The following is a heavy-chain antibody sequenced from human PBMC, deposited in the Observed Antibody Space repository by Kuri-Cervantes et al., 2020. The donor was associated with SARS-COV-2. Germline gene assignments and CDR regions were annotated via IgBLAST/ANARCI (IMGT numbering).Heavy chain of an antibody. Sequence: GESLKISCAASGFTFSSYSMNWVRQAPGKGLEWVSSISSSSYIYYADSVKGRFTISRDNAKNSLYLQMNSLRAEDTAVYYCAKAVDPGDSGTPQDFDYWGQGTLVTVSS. D-gene: IGHD3-10*01. CDR3: AKAVDPGDSGTPQDFDY. J-gene: IGHJ4*02. CDR1: GFTFSSYS. CDR2: ISSSSYI. V-gene: IGHV3-21*04.